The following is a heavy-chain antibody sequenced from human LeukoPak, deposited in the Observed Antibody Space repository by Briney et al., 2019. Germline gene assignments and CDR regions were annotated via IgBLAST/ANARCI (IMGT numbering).Heavy chain of an antibody. CDR1: GFVFRSFE. CDR3: AEEGHDFNPFYW. CDR2: IKGGGGDP. D-gene: IGHD2-21*02. V-gene: IGHV3-23*01. Sequence: PGGSLRLSCAASGFVFRSFEMNWVRQAPGKGLEWVSSIKGGGGDPFYADSVKGRFTISRDNSKNTLFLQLNSLRAEDTAVYYCAEEGHDFNPFYWWGQGTLVTVSS. J-gene: IGHJ4*02.